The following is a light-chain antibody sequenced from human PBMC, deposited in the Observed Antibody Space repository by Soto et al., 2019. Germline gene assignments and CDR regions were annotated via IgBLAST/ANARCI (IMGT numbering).Light chain of an antibody. CDR1: QGIKDY. V-gene: IGKV3D-11*01. CDR3: QQRSTWPIT. J-gene: IGKJ5*01. CDR2: GAS. Sequence: EIVMTQSPATLSVSPGERATLSCRASQGIKDYLAWFQQKPGQAPRLLIYGASTRATGIPARFSGSGSGTDFTLTISSLEPEDFAVYYCQQRSTWPITFGQGTRLEIK.